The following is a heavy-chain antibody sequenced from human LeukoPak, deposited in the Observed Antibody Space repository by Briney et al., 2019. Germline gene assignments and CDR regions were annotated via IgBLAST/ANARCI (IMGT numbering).Heavy chain of an antibody. J-gene: IGHJ4*02. CDR3: ARNPAHSGLFDY. D-gene: IGHD5-12*01. CDR1: GYSISSGYY. V-gene: IGHV4-38-2*02. CDR2: IYHSGST. Sequence: SETLSLTCTVSGYSISSGYYWGWIRQPPGKGLEWIGSIYHSGSTYYNPSLKSRVTISVDTSKNQFSLKLSSVTAADTAVYYYARNPAHSGLFDYWGQGTLVTVSS.